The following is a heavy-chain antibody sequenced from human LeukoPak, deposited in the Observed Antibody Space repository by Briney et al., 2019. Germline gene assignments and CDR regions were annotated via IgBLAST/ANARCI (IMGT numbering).Heavy chain of an antibody. J-gene: IGHJ4*02. D-gene: IGHD3-22*01. Sequence: GGSRRLSCAASGFTFSSYSMNWVRQAPGKGLEWVSYISSGSSTIYYADSVKGRFSISRDNAKNSLHLQMNSLRDEDTAVYYCATHYYDSRGYDVGYYFDYWGQGTLVTVSS. CDR1: GFTFSSYS. CDR3: ATHYYDSRGYDVGYYFDY. V-gene: IGHV3-48*02. CDR2: ISSGSSTI.